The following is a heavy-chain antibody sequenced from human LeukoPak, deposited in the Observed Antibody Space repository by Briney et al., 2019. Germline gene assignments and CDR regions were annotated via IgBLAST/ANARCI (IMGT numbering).Heavy chain of an antibody. CDR2: IYYSGST. V-gene: IGHV4-39*07. J-gene: IGHJ4*02. CDR3: ARRGGFFDF. D-gene: IGHD3-16*01. Sequence: SETLSLTCTVSGGSISSSSYYWGWIRQPPGKGLEWIGSIYYSGSTYYNPSLKSRVTISVDTSKNQFSLRLSSVTAADTAFYCARRGGFFDFWGQGTLVTVSS. CDR1: GGSISSSSYY.